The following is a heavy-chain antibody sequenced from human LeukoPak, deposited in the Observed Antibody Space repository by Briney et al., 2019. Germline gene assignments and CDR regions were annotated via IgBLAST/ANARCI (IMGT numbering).Heavy chain of an antibody. CDR1: GGSISSGSYY. J-gene: IGHJ5*02. Sequence: SETLSLTCTVSGGSISSGSYYWGWIRQPPGKGLEWIGNIYYSGSTYYNPSLKSRVSISVDTSKNQFSLKLSSVTAADTAVYYCARGRGYDFWSGYYTINWFDPWGQGTLVTVSS. V-gene: IGHV4-39*07. CDR3: ARGRGYDFWSGYYTINWFDP. D-gene: IGHD3-3*01. CDR2: IYYSGST.